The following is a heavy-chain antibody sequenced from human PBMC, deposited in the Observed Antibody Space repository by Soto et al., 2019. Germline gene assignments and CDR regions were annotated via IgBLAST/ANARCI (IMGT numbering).Heavy chain of an antibody. D-gene: IGHD3-3*01. Sequence: GGSLRLSSAASGFTFSDYYVSWIRQAPGKGLEWVSYISSSGSTIYYADSVKGRFTISRDNAKNSLYLQMNSLRAEDTAVYYCARDVNPGITIFGVAPPHAFDIWGQGTMVTVSS. CDR3: ARDVNPGITIFGVAPPHAFDI. J-gene: IGHJ3*02. V-gene: IGHV3-11*01. CDR1: GFTFSDYY. CDR2: ISSSGSTI.